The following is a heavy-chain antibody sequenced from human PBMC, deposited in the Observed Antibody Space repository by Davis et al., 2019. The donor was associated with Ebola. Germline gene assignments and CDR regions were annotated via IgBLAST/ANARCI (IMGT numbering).Heavy chain of an antibody. V-gene: IGHV3-23*01. J-gene: IGHJ4*02. CDR2: ISGSGGST. D-gene: IGHD5-24*01. CDR3: AKVREMATIRDFDY. CDR1: GFTFSSYA. Sequence: GESLKISCAASGFTFSSYAMSWVRQAPGKGLEWVSAISGSGGSTYYADSVKGRFTISRDNSKNTLYLQMNSLRAEDTAVYYCAKVREMATIRDFDYWGQGTLVTVSS.